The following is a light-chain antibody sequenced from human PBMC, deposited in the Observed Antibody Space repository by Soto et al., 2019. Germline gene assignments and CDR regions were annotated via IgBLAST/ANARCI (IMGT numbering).Light chain of an antibody. CDR3: QQRSDWPPYT. CDR1: QSVANY. J-gene: IGKJ2*01. Sequence: EIGLTQSPATLSLSPGERATLSCRASQSVANYLAWYQPKPGHAPRLLIYGASNRATGIPARFSGSASGTDFTLTISSLEPEDFAVYYCQQRSDWPPYTFGQGTKVEIK. V-gene: IGKV3-11*01. CDR2: GAS.